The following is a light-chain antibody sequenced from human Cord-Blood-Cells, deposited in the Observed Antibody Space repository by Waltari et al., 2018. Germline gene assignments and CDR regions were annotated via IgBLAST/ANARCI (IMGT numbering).Light chain of an antibody. J-gene: IGKJ4*01. CDR3: QQLNSYPLT. CDR2: AAS. CDR1: QGISSY. V-gene: IGKV1-9*01. Sequence: IQLTQSPSSLSASVGDRVTITCRAGQGISSYLAWYQQKPGKAPKLLIYAASTLQSVVPSRFSGSGSVTDFTLTISSLQPEEFATYYCQQLNSYPLTFGGGTKVEIK.